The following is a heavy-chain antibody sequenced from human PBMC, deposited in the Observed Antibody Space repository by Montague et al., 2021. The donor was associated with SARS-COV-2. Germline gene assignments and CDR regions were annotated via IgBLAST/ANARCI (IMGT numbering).Heavy chain of an antibody. Sequence: SETLSLTCSVSGPSISSYYWSWIRQSPGKGLELIGHIYHSGGTIYNPSXXRRVTISLDTSTNQFSLKLTTVTAADTALYYCARGYSSSYYGARWFDPWGQGTLVTVSS. V-gene: IGHV4-59*01. D-gene: IGHD6-13*01. CDR1: GPSISSYY. CDR2: IYHSGGT. J-gene: IGHJ5*02. CDR3: ARGYSSSYYGARWFDP.